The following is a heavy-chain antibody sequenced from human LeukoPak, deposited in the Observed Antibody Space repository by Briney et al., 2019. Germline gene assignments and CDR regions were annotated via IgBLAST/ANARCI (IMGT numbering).Heavy chain of an antibody. V-gene: IGHV1-3*01. CDR3: ARGPGITGTAPGLDV. D-gene: IGHD1-7*01. J-gene: IGHJ6*02. CDR2: INAGNGYT. CDR1: GYTFTTYA. Sequence: ASVKVSCKASGYTFTTYATHWVRQAPGQRLEWMGWINAGNGYTKSSQRFQGRVTFTRDISASTAYMELSSLRSEDTAVYYCARGPGITGTAPGLDVWGQGTTVTVSS.